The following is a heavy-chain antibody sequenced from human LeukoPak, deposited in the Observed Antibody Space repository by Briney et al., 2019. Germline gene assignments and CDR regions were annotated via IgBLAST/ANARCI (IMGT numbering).Heavy chain of an antibody. CDR1: GFTFRSYW. D-gene: IGHD1-1*01. CDR2: INSDGSST. Sequence: GGSLRLSCEASGFTFRSYWMHWVRQAPGKGLVWVSRINSDGSSTSYADSVKGRFTISRDNAKNTLYLQMNSLRAEDTAVYYCARYSLERRPYYYMDVWGKGTTVTISS. J-gene: IGHJ6*03. V-gene: IGHV3-74*01. CDR3: ARYSLERRPYYYMDV.